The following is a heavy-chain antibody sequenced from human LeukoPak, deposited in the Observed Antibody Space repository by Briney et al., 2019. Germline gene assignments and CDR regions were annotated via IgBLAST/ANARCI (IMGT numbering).Heavy chain of an antibody. CDR1: GYTFTAYY. CDR2: INPNSGGT. J-gene: IGHJ4*02. V-gene: IGHV1-2*02. D-gene: IGHD3-10*01. CDR3: ARFDSLYGSGSYSFDY. Sequence: ASVKVSCKASGYTFTAYYMHWVRQAPGQGLEWMGWINPNSGGTNSAQKFQGRVTMTRDTSISTAYMELSRLRSDDTAVYYCARFDSLYGSGSYSFDYWGQGTLVTVSS.